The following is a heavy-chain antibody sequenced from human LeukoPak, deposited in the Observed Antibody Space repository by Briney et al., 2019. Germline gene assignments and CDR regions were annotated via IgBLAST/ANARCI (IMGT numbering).Heavy chain of an antibody. CDR3: ARDLLDYGDYGFDY. D-gene: IGHD4-17*01. V-gene: IGHV1-2*02. CDR1: GYTFTGYY. CDR2: INPNSGGT. J-gene: IGHJ4*02. Sequence: ASVTVSCKASGYTFTGYYMHWVRQAPGQGLEWMGWINPNSGGTNYAQKFQGRVTMTRDTSISTAYMELSRLRSDDTAVYYCARDLLDYGDYGFDYWGQGTLVTVSS.